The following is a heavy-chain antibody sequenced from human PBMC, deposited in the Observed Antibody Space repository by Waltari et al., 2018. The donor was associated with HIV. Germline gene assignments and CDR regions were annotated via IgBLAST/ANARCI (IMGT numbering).Heavy chain of an antibody. J-gene: IGHJ5*02. V-gene: IGHV4-31*03. Sequence: QVQLQESGPGLVKPSQTLSLTCTVSGGSISSGGYYWSWIRQHPGKGLEWIGYIYYSGSTYYNPSLKIRVTISVDTSKNQFSLKLSSVTAADTAVYYCARDLGVDTAPQRGPGGYNWCDPWGQGTLVTVSS. D-gene: IGHD5-18*01. CDR2: IYYSGST. CDR3: ARDLGVDTAPQRGPGGYNWCDP. CDR1: GGSISSGGYY.